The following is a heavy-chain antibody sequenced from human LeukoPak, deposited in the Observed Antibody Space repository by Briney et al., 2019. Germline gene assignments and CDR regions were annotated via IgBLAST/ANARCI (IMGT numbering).Heavy chain of an antibody. CDR2: IYYSGTT. Sequence: PSETLSLTCTVSGASITGHYWSWIRQPPGKGLGWIGFIYYSGTTNYNPSLKSRVTISVDTSKNQFSLNLSSVTAADTAVYYCARHLGGGIYFDYWGQGTLVTVPS. CDR1: GASITGHY. D-gene: IGHD3-16*01. CDR3: ARHLGGGIYFDY. J-gene: IGHJ4*02. V-gene: IGHV4-59*08.